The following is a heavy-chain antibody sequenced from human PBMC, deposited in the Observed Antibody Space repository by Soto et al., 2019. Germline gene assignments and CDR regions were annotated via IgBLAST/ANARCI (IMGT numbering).Heavy chain of an antibody. V-gene: IGHV4-39*01. CDR2: IYYSGSA. J-gene: IGHJ4*02. CDR1: GGSISSSSYY. CDR3: ASRRNYDFWSGYYTRYFDY. Sequence: SETLSLTCTVSGGSISSSSYYWGWIRQPPGKGLEWIGSIYYSGSAYYNPSLKSRVTISVDTSKNQFSLKLSSVTAADTAVYYCASRRNYDFWSGYYTRYFDYWGQGTLVTVS. D-gene: IGHD3-3*01.